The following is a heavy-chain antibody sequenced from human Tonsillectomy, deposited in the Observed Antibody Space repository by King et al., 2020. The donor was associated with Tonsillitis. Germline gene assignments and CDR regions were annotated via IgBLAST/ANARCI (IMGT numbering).Heavy chain of an antibody. CDR1: GGSFSGYY. V-gene: IGHV4-34*01. CDR3: AIRRAFDYYGSASYRGYYYGMDV. Sequence: VQLQQWGAGLLKPSETLSLTCAVYGGSFSGYYWSWIRQPPGKGLEWIGEINNSGSTNYNPSLKSRVTISVDTSKNQFSLKLSSVTAEDTAVYYCAIRRAFDYYGSASYRGYYYGMDVWGQGTTFTVSS. CDR2: INNSGST. J-gene: IGHJ6*02. D-gene: IGHD3-10*01.